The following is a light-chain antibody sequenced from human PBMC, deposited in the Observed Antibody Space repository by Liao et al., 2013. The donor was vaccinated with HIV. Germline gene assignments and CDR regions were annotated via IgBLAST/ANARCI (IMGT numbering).Light chain of an antibody. CDR1: ELENTY. Sequence: SDELTQPSSVSVSPGQTASITCSGGELENTYASWYQQRPGQSPVLVIYQDTKRPSGIPERFSGSNSGSTATLTISGTQAMDEAEYYCKVWDSFSTFVFGTGTKVTVL. V-gene: IGLV3-1*01. J-gene: IGLJ1*01. CDR3: KVWDSFSTFV. CDR2: QDT.